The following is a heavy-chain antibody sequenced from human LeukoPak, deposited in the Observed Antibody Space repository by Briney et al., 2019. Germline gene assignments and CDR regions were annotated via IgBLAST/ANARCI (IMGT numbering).Heavy chain of an antibody. CDR3: AKDRQWLVWDY. CDR2: ISDSGGNT. D-gene: IGHD6-19*01. Sequence: GGSLRLSXAASGFTFNNYAMSWVRQAPGKGLEWVSGISDSGGNTYYADSVKGRFSISRDNSQNTLYLHMNSLRVEDTAIYYCAKDRQWLVWDYWGQGSLVTVSS. V-gene: IGHV3-23*01. J-gene: IGHJ4*02. CDR1: GFTFNNYA.